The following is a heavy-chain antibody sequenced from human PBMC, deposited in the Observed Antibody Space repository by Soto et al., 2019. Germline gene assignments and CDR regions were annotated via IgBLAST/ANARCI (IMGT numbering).Heavy chain of an antibody. CDR3: AKVGWGGDS. Sequence: PSETLSLTCSVSCDSVSRGSYHWSWIRQPPGKGLEWIGFKPYTGSPDYNPSLKSRVVISIDRSKNQFSLKLSSVTATDTAVYFCAKVGWGGDSWGQGTLVTVSS. CDR2: KPYTGSP. V-gene: IGHV4-61*01. J-gene: IGHJ4*02. CDR1: CDSVSRGSYH. D-gene: IGHD7-27*01.